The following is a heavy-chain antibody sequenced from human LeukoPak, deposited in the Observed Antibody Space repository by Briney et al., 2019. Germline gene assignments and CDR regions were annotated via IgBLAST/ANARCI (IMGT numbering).Heavy chain of an antibody. Sequence: GGTLRLSCAASGFTFNTYDMSWVRQSPVKGLEWVSGLSGSGDRTYYTDSVKGRFTISRDNSKNTLYLQMNSLRAEDTAVYYCLTTVVTTPPKWGQGTLVTVSS. D-gene: IGHD4-23*01. CDR1: GFTFNTYD. V-gene: IGHV3-23*01. J-gene: IGHJ4*02. CDR2: LSGSGDRT. CDR3: LTTVVTTPPK.